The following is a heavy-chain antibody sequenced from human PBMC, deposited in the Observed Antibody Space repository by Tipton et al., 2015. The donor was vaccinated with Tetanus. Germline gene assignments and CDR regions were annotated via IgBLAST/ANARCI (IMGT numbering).Heavy chain of an antibody. CDR3: ARDRIVVVPAARCMDV. CDR1: GFTFSSYS. V-gene: IGHV3-21*01. Sequence: SLRLSCAASGFTFSSYSMNWVRQAPGKGLEWVSSVSTTNSYKYYVDSLEGRFTISRENAKNSLYLQMNSLRAEDTAVYYCARDRIVVVPAARCMDVWGQGTTVTVSS. D-gene: IGHD2-2*01. CDR2: VSTTNSYK. J-gene: IGHJ6*02.